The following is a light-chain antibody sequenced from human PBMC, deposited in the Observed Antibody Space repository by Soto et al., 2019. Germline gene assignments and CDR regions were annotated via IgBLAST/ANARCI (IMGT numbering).Light chain of an antibody. Sequence: SASWSPGQSMAISCTGTSTDVGAHNYVSWYQQHPGEAPKLIIYDVTNRPSGVPDRFSGAKSGNTASLTISGLQAEDEADYYCNSCTTANTYVFGTGTKVTVL. J-gene: IGLJ1*01. CDR3: NSCTTANTYV. CDR2: DVT. V-gene: IGLV2-14*03. CDR1: STDVGAHNY.